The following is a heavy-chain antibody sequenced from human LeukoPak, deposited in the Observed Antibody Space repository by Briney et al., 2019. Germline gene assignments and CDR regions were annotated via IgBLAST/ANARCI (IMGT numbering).Heavy chain of an antibody. Sequence: PSQTLSLTCTVSGGSISTGGYYWSWIRQHPGEGLVWVGCISYTGTTSYNPSLGSRLTLSVDTSKNLFSLKLTSVTAADTAVYYCARGPDSPMDLWGKGTTVIVSS. CDR3: ARGPDSPMDL. CDR2: ISYTGTT. V-gene: IGHV4-31*03. D-gene: IGHD4-11*01. CDR1: GGSISTGGYY. J-gene: IGHJ6*03.